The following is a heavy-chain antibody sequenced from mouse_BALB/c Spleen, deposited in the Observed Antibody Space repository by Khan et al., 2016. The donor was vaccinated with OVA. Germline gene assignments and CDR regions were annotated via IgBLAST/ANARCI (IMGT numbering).Heavy chain of an antibody. CDR1: GFSLTSYG. CDR3: ARGNFYAMDY. Sequence: VELVESGPGLVAPSQSLSITCTVSGFSLTSYGVHWVRQPPGKGLEWLIVIWSDGASTYNSALKSRLSISKDNSKSQVFLKMNSLQTDDTAMYYYARGNFYAMDYWGQGTSVTVSS. J-gene: IGHJ4*01. V-gene: IGHV2-6*02. D-gene: IGHD2-1*01. CDR2: IWSDGAS.